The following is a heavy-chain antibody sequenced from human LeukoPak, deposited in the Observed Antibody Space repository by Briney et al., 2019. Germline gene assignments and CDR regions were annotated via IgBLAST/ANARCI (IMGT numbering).Heavy chain of an antibody. CDR2: LSGSGGST. V-gene: IGHV3-23*01. CDR3: AKNKYSSAGYHFDY. J-gene: IGHJ4*02. CDR1: GFTFSSYA. D-gene: IGHD6-19*01. Sequence: GGSPRLSCAASGFTFSSYAMSWVRQAPGKGPEWVSALSGSGGSTYYADSVKGRFTISRDNSKNTLYVQINSLRAEDTAVYYCAKNKYSSAGYHFDYWGQGALVTVSS.